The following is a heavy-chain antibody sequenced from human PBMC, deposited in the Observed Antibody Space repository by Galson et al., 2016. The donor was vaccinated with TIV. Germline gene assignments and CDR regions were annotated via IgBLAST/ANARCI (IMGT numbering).Heavy chain of an antibody. CDR2: IYSDGRP. J-gene: IGHJ6*02. V-gene: IGHV3-53*01. D-gene: IGHD3-3*01. Sequence: SLRLSCAASGFIVNNNQMSWVRQAPGKGLEWISVIYSDGRPYYANSMAGRFTISRGDSKNTLYLQMTSLRAEDTAVYYCARDRYYDASGYYFYYYGMDVWGQGTTVTVSS. CDR3: ARDRYYDASGYYFYYYGMDV. CDR1: GFIVNNNQ.